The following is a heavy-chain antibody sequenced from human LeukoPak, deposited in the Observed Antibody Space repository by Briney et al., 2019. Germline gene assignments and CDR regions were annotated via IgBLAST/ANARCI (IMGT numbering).Heavy chain of an antibody. V-gene: IGHV4-34*01. D-gene: IGHD3-9*01. J-gene: IGHJ4*02. CDR2: INHSGST. CDR1: GGSFSGYY. CDR3: ARGPPVLRYFDWLLLFPY. Sequence: SETLSLTCAVYGGSFSGYYWSWIRQPPGKGLEWIGEINHSGSTNYNPSLKSRVTISVDTSKNQFSLKLSSVTAADTAVYYCARGPPVLRYFDWLLLFPYWGQGTLVTVSS.